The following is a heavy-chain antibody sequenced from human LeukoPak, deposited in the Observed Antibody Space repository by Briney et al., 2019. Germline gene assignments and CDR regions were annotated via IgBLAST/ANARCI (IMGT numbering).Heavy chain of an antibody. J-gene: IGHJ4*02. Sequence: SVKVSCKASGGTFSSYAISWVRQAPGQGLEWMGGIIPIFGTANYAQKFQGRVTITADESTSTAYMELSSLRSEDTAVYYCAGDRLAVAGPFDYWGQGTLVTVSS. CDR1: GGTFSSYA. CDR2: IIPIFGTA. V-gene: IGHV1-69*13. CDR3: AGDRLAVAGPFDY. D-gene: IGHD6-19*01.